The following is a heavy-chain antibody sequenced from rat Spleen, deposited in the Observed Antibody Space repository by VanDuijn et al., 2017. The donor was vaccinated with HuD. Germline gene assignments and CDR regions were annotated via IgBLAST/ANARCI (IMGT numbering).Heavy chain of an antibody. Sequence: EVQLVESGGGLVQPGRSMKLSCAASGFTFSHYDMAWIRQAPGKGLEWVASITKTGGSTFYPDSVKGRFTISRDNAKSTLYLQMTSLRSEDTATYYCTREGLYFYGGYSEEDYWGQGVMVTVSS. CDR3: TREGLYFYGGYSEEDY. J-gene: IGHJ2*01. CDR2: ITKTGGST. CDR1: GFTFSHYD. V-gene: IGHV5-31*01. D-gene: IGHD1-11*01.